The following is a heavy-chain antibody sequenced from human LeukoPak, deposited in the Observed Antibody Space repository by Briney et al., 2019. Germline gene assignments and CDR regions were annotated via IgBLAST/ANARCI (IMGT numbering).Heavy chain of an antibody. CDR1: GFTVSDNN. J-gene: IGHJ4*02. D-gene: IGHD3-16*01. Sequence: GGSLRLSCAASGFTVSDNNMIWVRQAPGKGLEWVSTLHRDGSVRYADSVNGRFTISRDNSKNTLYLQMNSLRAEDTAVYYCAKDPGHVHYFDYWGQGTLVTVSS. V-gene: IGHV3-53*01. CDR2: LHRDGSV. CDR3: AKDPGHVHYFDY.